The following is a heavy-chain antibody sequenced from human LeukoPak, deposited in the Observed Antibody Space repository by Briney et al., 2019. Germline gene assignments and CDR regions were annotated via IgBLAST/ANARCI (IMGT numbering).Heavy chain of an antibody. D-gene: IGHD6-13*01. Sequence: GGSLRLSCAASGFTSSSSWMSWVRQAPGKGLEWVANINQDGSEKYYVDSVKGRFTISRDNAKNSLYLQMNSLRAEDTAVYYCAKGWGSSSWYLGSDYYYMDVWGKGTTVTISS. CDR1: GFTSSSSW. V-gene: IGHV3-7*01. J-gene: IGHJ6*03. CDR3: AKGWGSSSWYLGSDYYYMDV. CDR2: INQDGSEK.